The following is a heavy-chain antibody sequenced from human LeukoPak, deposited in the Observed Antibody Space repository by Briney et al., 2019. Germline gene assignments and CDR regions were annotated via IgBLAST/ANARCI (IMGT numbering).Heavy chain of an antibody. Sequence: SETLSLTCAVSGGSFSGYYWSWIRQPPGKGLEWIGEINHSGSTNYNPSLKSRVTISVDTSKNQFSLKLSSVTAADTAVYYCARGRYYYDSSGYYHFDYWGQGTLVTVSS. J-gene: IGHJ4*02. CDR2: INHSGST. D-gene: IGHD3-22*01. CDR1: GGSFSGYY. V-gene: IGHV4-34*01. CDR3: ARGRYYYDSSGYYHFDY.